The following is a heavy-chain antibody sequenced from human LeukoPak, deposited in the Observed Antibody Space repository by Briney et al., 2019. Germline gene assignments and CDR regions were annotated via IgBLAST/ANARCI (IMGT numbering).Heavy chain of an antibody. J-gene: IGHJ3*02. CDR1: GFTFSSYA. Sequence: PGGSLRLSCAASGFTFSSYAMHWVRQAPGKGLEYVSAISSNGGSTYYANSVKGRFTISRDNSKNTLYLQMNSLRAEDTAVYYCARDIIRVSGYYPGDAFDIWGQGTMVTVSS. V-gene: IGHV3-64*01. CDR2: ISSNGGST. CDR3: ARDIIRVSGYYPGDAFDI. D-gene: IGHD3-22*01.